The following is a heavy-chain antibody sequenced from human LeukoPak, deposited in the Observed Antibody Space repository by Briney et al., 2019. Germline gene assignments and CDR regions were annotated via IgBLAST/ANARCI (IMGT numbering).Heavy chain of an antibody. V-gene: IGHV3-23*01. Sequence: GGSLRLPCAASGFTFSSYAMSWVRQAPGKGLEWVSAISGSGGSTYYADSVKGRFTISRDNSKNTLYLQMNSLRAEDTAVYYCAKDPSGGYFYDSSGYYYVGEYWGQGTLVTVSS. CDR3: AKDPSGGYFYDSSGYYYVGEY. CDR1: GFTFSSYA. D-gene: IGHD3-22*01. CDR2: ISGSGGST. J-gene: IGHJ4*02.